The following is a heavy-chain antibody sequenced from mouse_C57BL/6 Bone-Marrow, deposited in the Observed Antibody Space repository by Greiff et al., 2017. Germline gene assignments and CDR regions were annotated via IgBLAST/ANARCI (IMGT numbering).Heavy chain of an antibody. J-gene: IGHJ3*01. CDR3: ANAVYYEDRFAY. D-gene: IGHD2-4*01. V-gene: IGHV1-9*01. CDR2: ILPGSGST. CDR1: GYTFTGYW. Sequence: QVQLQQSGAELMKPGASVKLSCKATGYTFTGYWIEWVKQRPGHGLEWIGEILPGSGSTNYNEKFKGKATFTADTSSSTAYMQLSSLTTEDSAVYYGANAVYYEDRFAYWGQGTLVTVSA.